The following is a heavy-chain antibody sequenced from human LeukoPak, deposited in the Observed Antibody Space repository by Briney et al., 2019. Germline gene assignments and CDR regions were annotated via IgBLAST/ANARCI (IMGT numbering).Heavy chain of an antibody. Sequence: SETLSLNCAVSGYSITSGYYWGWIRQPPGKGLEWIGYIYYSGNTNLNPSLKSRITMSIDTSKNQFSLNLSSVTAADTAVYYCARVGSGHFDLWGQGTLVSVSS. J-gene: IGHJ4*02. D-gene: IGHD2-15*01. CDR3: ARVGSGHFDL. CDR1: GYSITSGYY. V-gene: IGHV4-61*01. CDR2: IYYSGNT.